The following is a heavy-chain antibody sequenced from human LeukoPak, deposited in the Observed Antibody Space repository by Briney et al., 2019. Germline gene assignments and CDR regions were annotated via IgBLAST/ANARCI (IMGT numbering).Heavy chain of an antibody. V-gene: IGHV3-30*18. CDR1: GFTFSSYG. CDR3: VKYGGDLGVAFDC. CDR2: ISYDGSNK. J-gene: IGHJ4*02. D-gene: IGHD2-21*01. Sequence: GRSLRLSCAASGFTFSSYGMHWVRQAPGKGLEWVAVISYDGSNKYYADSVKGRFTISRDNSKDTLYLQMNSLRAEDTAVYYCVKYGGDLGVAFDCWGQGTLVTVSS.